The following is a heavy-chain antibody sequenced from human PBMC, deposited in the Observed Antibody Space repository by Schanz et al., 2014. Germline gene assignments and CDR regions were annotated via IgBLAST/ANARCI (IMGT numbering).Heavy chain of an antibody. CDR1: GGSFSGYY. J-gene: IGHJ4*01. CDR2: IHHSGST. D-gene: IGHD2-2*01. CDR3: ARGEWSTSQFDY. V-gene: IGHV4-34*01. Sequence: QVQLQQWGAGLLKPSETLSLTCAVYGGSFSGYYWTWIRQPPGKGLEWIGEIHHSGSTNYNPSLKSRVTISMDTSKHQSPLKLSSVTAADTAVYYCARGEWSTSQFDYWGHGTLVTVSS.